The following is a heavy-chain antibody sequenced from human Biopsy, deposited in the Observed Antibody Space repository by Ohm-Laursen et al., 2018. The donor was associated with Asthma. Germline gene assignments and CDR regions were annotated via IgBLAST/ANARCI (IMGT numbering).Heavy chain of an antibody. Sequence: SVKVSCKTSGYTFNSAGITWVRQAPGQGLEWMGWISVYNGNTKVAQKLQDRVTTITDTSTSTAYMELRSLRSDDTAVYFCARAVDYSHYYGIDVWGQRTTVTVS. CDR3: ARAVDYSHYYGIDV. J-gene: IGHJ6*02. CDR2: ISVYNGNT. D-gene: IGHD3-10*01. V-gene: IGHV1-18*01. CDR1: GYTFNSAG.